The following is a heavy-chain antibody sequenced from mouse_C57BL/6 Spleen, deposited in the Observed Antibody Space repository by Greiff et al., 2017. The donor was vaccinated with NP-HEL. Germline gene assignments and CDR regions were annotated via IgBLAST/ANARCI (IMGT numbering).Heavy chain of an antibody. Sequence: VQLQQPGAELVMPGASVKLSCKASGYTFTSYWMHWVKQRPGRGLEWIGEIDPSDSYTNYNQKFKGKSTLTVDKSSSTAYMQLSSLTSEDSAVYYCARKEITTAVPWFAYWGQGTLVTVSA. CDR2: IDPSDSYT. CDR1: GYTFTSYW. V-gene: IGHV1-69*01. D-gene: IGHD1-1*01. J-gene: IGHJ3*01. CDR3: ARKEITTAVPWFAY.